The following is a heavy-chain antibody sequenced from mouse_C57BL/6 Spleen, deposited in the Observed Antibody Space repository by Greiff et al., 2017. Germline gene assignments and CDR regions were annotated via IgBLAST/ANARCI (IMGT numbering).Heavy chain of an antibody. CDR3: ARALYGNYVGYYFDY. D-gene: IGHD2-1*01. V-gene: IGHV3-1*01. CDR2: ISYSGST. J-gene: IGHJ2*01. Sequence: VQLQQSGPGMVKPSQSLSLTCTVTGYSITSGYDWHWIRHFPGNKLEWMGYISYSGSTNYNPSLKSRISITHDTSKNHFFLKLNSVTTEDTATYYCARALYGNYVGYYFDYWGQGTTLTVSS. CDR1: GYSITSGYD.